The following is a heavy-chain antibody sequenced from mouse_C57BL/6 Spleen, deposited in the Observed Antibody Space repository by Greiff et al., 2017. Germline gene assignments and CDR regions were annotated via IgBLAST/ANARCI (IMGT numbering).Heavy chain of an antibody. J-gene: IGHJ1*03. CDR2: IDPSDSYT. CDR3: ARPFITTEVARWYFDV. V-gene: IGHV1-69*01. D-gene: IGHD1-1*01. CDR1: GYTFTSYW. Sequence: QVQLQQPGAELVMPGASVKLSCKASGYTFTSYWMHWVKQRPGQGLEWIGEIDPSDSYTNYNQKFKGKSTLTVDKSSSTAYMQLSSLTSEDSAVYYCARPFITTEVARWYFDVWGTGTTVTVAS.